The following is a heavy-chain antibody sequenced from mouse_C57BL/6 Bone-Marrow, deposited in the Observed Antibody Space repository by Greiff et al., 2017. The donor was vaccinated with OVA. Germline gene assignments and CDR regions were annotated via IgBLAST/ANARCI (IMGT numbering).Heavy chain of an antibody. CDR1: GFTFSDYY. CDR3: ARRGYGSSYTLYFDV. Sequence: DVKLVESGGGLVQPGGSLKLSCAASGFTFSDYYMYWVRQTPEKRLEWVAYISNGGGSTYYPDTVKGRFTISRDNAKNTLYLQMSRLKSEDTAMYYCARRGYGSSYTLYFDVWGTGTTVTVSS. V-gene: IGHV5-12*01. CDR2: ISNGGGST. D-gene: IGHD1-1*01. J-gene: IGHJ1*03.